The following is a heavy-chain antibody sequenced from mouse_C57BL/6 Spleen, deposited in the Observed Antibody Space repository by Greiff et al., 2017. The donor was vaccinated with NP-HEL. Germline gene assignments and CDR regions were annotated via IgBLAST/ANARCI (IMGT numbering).Heavy chain of an antibody. D-gene: IGHD1-1*01. V-gene: IGHV1-42*01. CDR3: ARSLITTVVAPYY. CDR2: INPSTGGT. Sequence: EVQLQQSGPELVKPGASVKISCKASGYSFTGYYMNWVKQSPEKSLEWIGEINPSTGGTTYNQKFKAKATLTVDKSSSTAYMQLKSLTSEDSAVYYCARSLITTVVAPYYWGQGTTLTVSS. J-gene: IGHJ2*01. CDR1: GYSFTGYY.